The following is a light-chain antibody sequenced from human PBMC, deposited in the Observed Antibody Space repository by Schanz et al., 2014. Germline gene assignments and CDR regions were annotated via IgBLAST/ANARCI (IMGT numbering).Light chain of an antibody. CDR1: QGISSH. V-gene: IGKV1-9*01. Sequence: IQLTQSPSSLSASVGDRVTLTCRASQGISSHLAWYQQKPGKAPKLLIYGASTLQIGVPSRFSGSGSGTHFTLTISSLQPEDFATYYCQQAQQAKSFPRTFGQGTKVEIK. J-gene: IGKJ1*01. CDR3: QQAQQAKSFPRT. CDR2: GAS.